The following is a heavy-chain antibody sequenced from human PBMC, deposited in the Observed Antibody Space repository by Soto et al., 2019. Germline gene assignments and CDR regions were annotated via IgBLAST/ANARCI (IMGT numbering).Heavy chain of an antibody. D-gene: IGHD3-22*01. CDR3: ARDVLRGYYYDSSGYYYGSESYYYYGMDV. J-gene: IGHJ6*02. CDR2: IIPIFGTA. V-gene: IGHV1-69*13. Sequence: ASVKVSCKASGGSFSTYPVSWVRQAPGQGLEWMGGIIPIFGTANYAQKFQGRVTITADESTSTAYMELSSLRSEDTAVYYCARDVLRGYYYDSSGYYYGSESYYYYGMDVWGQGTTVTVSS. CDR1: GGSFSTYP.